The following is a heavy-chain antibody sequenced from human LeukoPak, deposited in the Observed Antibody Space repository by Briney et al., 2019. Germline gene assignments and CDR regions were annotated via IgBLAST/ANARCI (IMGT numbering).Heavy chain of an antibody. CDR2: ISAYNGNT. J-gene: IGHJ4*02. Sequence: AASVKVSCKASGYTFTDYYMNWVRQAPGQGLEWMGWISAYNGNTNYAQKLQGRVTMTTDTSTSTAYMELRSLRSDDTAVYYCAREKTLAVAGPNHGYDYWGQGTLVTVSS. CDR3: AREKTLAVAGPNHGYDY. D-gene: IGHD6-19*01. V-gene: IGHV1-18*04. CDR1: GYTFTDYY.